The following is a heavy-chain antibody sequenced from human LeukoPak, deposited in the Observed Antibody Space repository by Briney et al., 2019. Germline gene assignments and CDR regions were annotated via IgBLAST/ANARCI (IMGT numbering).Heavy chain of an antibody. CDR2: INSDGSIT. V-gene: IGHV3-74*01. D-gene: IGHD2-8*02. J-gene: IGHJ4*02. Sequence: GGSLRLSCAASGFAFRDYWMHWVRQVPGKGLLWVSHINSDGSITDYADSVKGRFTISRDNARNTLSLQMDSLRVEDTAVYYCARNPTGDYDYWGQGALVTVSS. CDR3: ARNPTGDYDY. CDR1: GFAFRDYW.